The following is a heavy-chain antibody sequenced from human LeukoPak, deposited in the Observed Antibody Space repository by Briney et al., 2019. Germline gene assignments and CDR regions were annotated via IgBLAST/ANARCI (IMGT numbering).Heavy chain of an antibody. D-gene: IGHD2-15*01. J-gene: IGHJ4*02. Sequence: PGGSLRLSCAASGFTVCSNYMSWVRQAPGKGLEWVSVIYSGGSTYYADSVKGRFTISRDNSKNTLYLQMNSLRAEDTAVYYCARGVAATTFGVYWGQGILVTVSS. CDR3: ARGVAATTFGVY. CDR1: GFTVCSNY. V-gene: IGHV3-53*01. CDR2: IYSGGST.